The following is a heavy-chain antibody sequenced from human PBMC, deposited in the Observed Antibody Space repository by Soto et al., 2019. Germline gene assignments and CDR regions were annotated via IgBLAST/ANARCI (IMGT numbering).Heavy chain of an antibody. V-gene: IGHV3-7*01. CDR2: IKEDGSAT. J-gene: IGHJ5*02. CDR1: GFSFSDYW. Sequence: EVQLVESGGGLVQPGGSLRLSCAASGFSFSDYWMDWVRQAPGKGLEWVANIKEDGSATYYVGSVKGRFTISRDNAKNSLYLQMNSLRVEDTAVDYCARTHGFFSFHRWGQGTLVSVSS. CDR3: ARTHGFFSFHR. D-gene: IGHD3-3*01.